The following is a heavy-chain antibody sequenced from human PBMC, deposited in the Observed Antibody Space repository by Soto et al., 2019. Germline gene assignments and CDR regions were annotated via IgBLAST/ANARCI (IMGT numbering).Heavy chain of an antibody. V-gene: IGHV3-23*01. CDR3: AGPGYSPQDS. J-gene: IGHJ4*02. CDR2: SSGRGEGT. D-gene: IGHD5-18*01. CDR1: GFTLSSFA. Sequence: EGTLRRSCAPSGFTLSSFALSSLSQAPENGLEWDSASSGRGEGTDYADAVRGRFNILRDNSKKTMYLQMNSLSVADTAVYYCAGPGYSPQDSWGQGDLVNV.